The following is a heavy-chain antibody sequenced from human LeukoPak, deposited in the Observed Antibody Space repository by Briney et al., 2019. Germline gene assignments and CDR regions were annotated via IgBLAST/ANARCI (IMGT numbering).Heavy chain of an antibody. CDR1: GGSITSDPYY. CDR2: ISFSGST. CDR3: ARDFTDSGSSLVYYYCGYMDV. Sequence: PSETLSLTCTVSGGSITSDPYYWGWIRQSPGEGLEWIGSISFSGSTFYNPSLKSRATVSRDTSKNQFSLKLSSVTAADTAVYYCARDFTDSGSSLVYYYCGYMDVWGKGTTVTVSS. D-gene: IGHD1-26*01. J-gene: IGHJ6*03. V-gene: IGHV4-39*07.